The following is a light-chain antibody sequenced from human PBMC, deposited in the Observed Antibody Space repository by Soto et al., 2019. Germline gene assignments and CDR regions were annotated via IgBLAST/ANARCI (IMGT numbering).Light chain of an antibody. CDR2: EVS. Sequence: QSVLTQPASVSRSPGQSITISCTGTSSDVGGYKYVSWYQQHPGNAPKLMIYEVSNRPSGVSDRFSGSKSVNTASLTISGLQAEDESDYYCSSYTTSSTWVFGGGTKVTVL. V-gene: IGLV2-14*01. CDR3: SSYTTSSTWV. CDR1: SSDVGGYKY. J-gene: IGLJ3*02.